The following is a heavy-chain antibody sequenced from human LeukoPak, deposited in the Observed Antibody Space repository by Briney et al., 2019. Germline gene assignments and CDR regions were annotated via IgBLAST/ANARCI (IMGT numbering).Heavy chain of an antibody. CDR3: ATSRYTWLGDY. J-gene: IGHJ4*02. D-gene: IGHD3-9*01. CDR1: GGSISSGGYS. Sequence: SQTLSLTCAVSGGSISSGGYSWSWIRQPPGKGLEWIGYIYHSGSTYYNPSLKSRVTISVDRSKNQFSLKLSSVTASDTAMYYCATSRYTWLGDYWGQGALVTVSS. CDR2: IYHSGST. V-gene: IGHV4-30-2*01.